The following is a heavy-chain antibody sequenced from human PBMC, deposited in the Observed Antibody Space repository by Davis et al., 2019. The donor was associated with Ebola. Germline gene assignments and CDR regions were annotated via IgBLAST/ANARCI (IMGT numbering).Heavy chain of an antibody. Sequence: PGGSLRLSCVASGSTLSDYAMHWVRQPPGKGLEWLAFISHDGNDYYADSVKGRFSISRDISKSTVFLQMNSLKAEDTAVYYCAKDGGNQMTTHNWFDSWGQGTLVTVSS. V-gene: IGHV3-30-3*02. CDR1: GSTLSDYA. J-gene: IGHJ5*01. CDR3: AKDGGNQMTTHNWFDS. CDR2: ISHDGND. D-gene: IGHD4-11*01.